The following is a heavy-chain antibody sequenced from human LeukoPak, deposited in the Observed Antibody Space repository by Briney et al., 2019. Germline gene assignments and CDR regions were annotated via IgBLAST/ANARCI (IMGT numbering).Heavy chain of an antibody. CDR1: GGSMSAYY. J-gene: IGHJ5*02. CDR3: VRSKSGTYGWFDP. CDR2: IYYTGKT. Sequence: PSETLNLTCTVSGGSMSAYYWSWIRQPPGKGLEWIGFIYYTGKTNYNPSLKSRLTISVDTSRNQFSLKVSSVTAADTAVYYCVRSKSGTYGWFDPWGQGTL. V-gene: IGHV4-59*01. D-gene: IGHD3-10*01.